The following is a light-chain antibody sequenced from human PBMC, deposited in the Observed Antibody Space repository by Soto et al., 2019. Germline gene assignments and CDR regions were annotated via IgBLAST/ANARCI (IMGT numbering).Light chain of an antibody. J-gene: IGKJ1*01. Sequence: IVFPQSPAPLPLCPGKRASLSCRASQNISNYLIWYQQKPGQAPRLLIYDVSNRATGIPARFSGSGVGTDVTLSISSLEPEDSAVYYCQQRRNWPRTFGQGTKVDIK. V-gene: IGKV3-11*01. CDR1: QNISNY. CDR3: QQRRNWPRT. CDR2: DVS.